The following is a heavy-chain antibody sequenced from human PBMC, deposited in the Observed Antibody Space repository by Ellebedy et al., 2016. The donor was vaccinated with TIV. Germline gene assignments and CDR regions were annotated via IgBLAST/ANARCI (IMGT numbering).Heavy chain of an antibody. J-gene: IGHJ4*02. D-gene: IGHD3-3*01. CDR1: ASTFNNYG. Sequence: GESLKISCAVSASTFNNYGMHWVRQAPGKGLEWVSGISASGGRTHYADSVKGRLTISRDKSKNTVYLQINSLRVEDTAVYYCARGGPRMTTVGILIPRHFDYWGQGTLVTVSS. CDR3: ARGGPRMTTVGILIPRHFDY. CDR2: ISASGGRT. V-gene: IGHV3-23*01.